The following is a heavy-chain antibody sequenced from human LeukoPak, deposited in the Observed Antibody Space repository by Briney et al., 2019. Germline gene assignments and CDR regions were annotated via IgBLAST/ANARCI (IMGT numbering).Heavy chain of an antibody. CDR2: IIPILGIA. V-gene: IGHV1-69*04. D-gene: IGHD4-23*01. CDR1: GGTFSSYA. Sequence: GASVKVSCKASGGTFSSYAISWVRQAPGQGLEWMGRIIPILGIANYAQKFQGRVTITADKSTSTAYMELSSLRSEDTAVYYCARFGTSSGTVITRNNWFDPWGQGTVVTVSS. CDR3: ARFGTSSGTVITRNNWFDP. J-gene: IGHJ5*02.